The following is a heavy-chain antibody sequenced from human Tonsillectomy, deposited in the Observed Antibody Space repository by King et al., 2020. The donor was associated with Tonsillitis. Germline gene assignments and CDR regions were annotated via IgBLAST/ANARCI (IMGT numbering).Heavy chain of an antibody. CDR1: GFIFSTYA. Sequence: VQLVESGGGVVQPGRSLRLSCAASGFIFSTYAMHWVRQAPGKGLEWVTVISYDGGNKYYADSVTGRFTISRDNSKNTLYLQMNSLRAEDTAIYYRTTYDYWGQGTLVTVSS. CDR2: ISYDGGNK. V-gene: IGHV3-30-3*01. CDR3: TTYDY. J-gene: IGHJ4*02. D-gene: IGHD1-14*01.